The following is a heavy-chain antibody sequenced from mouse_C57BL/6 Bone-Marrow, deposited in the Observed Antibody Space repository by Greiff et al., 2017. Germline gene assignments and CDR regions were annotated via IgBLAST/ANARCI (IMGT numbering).Heavy chain of an antibody. D-gene: IGHD2-2*01. CDR1: GYSITSGYD. V-gene: IGHV3-1*01. J-gene: IGHJ2*01. CDR2: ISYSGST. CDR3: ARARLRPYYFDY. Sequence: EVQRVESGPGMVKPSQSLSLTCTVTGYSITSGYDWHWIRHFPGNKLEWMGYISYSGSTNYNPSLKSRISITHDTSKNHFFLKLNSVTTEDTATYYCARARLRPYYFDYWGQGTTLTVSS.